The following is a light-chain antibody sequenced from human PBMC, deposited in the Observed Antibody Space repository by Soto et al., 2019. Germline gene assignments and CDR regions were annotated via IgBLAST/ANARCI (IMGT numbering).Light chain of an antibody. Sequence: EIVLTPSPGTLSLSPVERATLSCRASQSVRSTYLGWYQHKRGQAPRLLIYGASNRATGIPARFSGSGSGTDFTLTISSLEPEDFAVYYCQQRSNWPPWTCGQGTKVDIK. J-gene: IGKJ1*01. CDR1: QSVRSTY. V-gene: IGKV3-11*01. CDR2: GAS. CDR3: QQRSNWPPWT.